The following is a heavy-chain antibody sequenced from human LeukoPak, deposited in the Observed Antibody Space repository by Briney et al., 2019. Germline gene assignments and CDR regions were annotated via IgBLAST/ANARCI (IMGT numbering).Heavy chain of an antibody. Sequence: GGSLRLSCAASGFTFSSYGMHWVRQAPGKGLEWVAVIWYDGSNKYYADSVKGRFTISRDNSKNTLYLQMNSLRAEDTAVYYCAKDLRITIFGVVSFASDIWGQGTMVTVSS. D-gene: IGHD3-3*01. J-gene: IGHJ3*02. CDR3: AKDLRITIFGVVSFASDI. V-gene: IGHV3-33*06. CDR1: GFTFSSYG. CDR2: IWYDGSNK.